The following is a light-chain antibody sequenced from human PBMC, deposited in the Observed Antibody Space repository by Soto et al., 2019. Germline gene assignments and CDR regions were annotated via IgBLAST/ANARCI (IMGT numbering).Light chain of an antibody. J-gene: IGKJ5*01. V-gene: IGKV1-39*01. CDR2: AAS. Sequence: DIQMTQSPSSLSASIGDRVTITCRAGQTIGSHLNWYQQKPGKAPKLLIFAASNLQSGVPSRFSGSGSGTDFTLTISSLQPEDFATYYCQQTYTTPEITFGQGTRLEIK. CDR1: QTIGSH. CDR3: QQTYTTPEIT.